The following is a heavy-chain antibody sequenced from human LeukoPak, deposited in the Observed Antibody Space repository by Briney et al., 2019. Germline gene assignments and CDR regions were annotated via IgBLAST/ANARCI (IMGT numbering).Heavy chain of an antibody. V-gene: IGHV4-34*01. J-gene: IGHJ4*02. CDR2: INHSGST. CDR3: ARVFCSGGSCWQY. D-gene: IGHD2-15*01. Sequence: PSETLSLTCPVYGGSFSGYYWSWIRQPPGKGLEWIGEINHSGSTNYNPSLKSRVTISVDTSKNQFSLKLSSVTAADTAVYYCARVFCSGGSCWQYWGQGTLVTVSS. CDR1: GGSFSGYY.